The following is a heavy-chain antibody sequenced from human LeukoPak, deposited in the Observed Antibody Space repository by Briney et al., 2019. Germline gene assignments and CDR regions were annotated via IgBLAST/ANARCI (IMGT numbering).Heavy chain of an antibody. J-gene: IGHJ4*02. Sequence: GGSLRLSCAASGFTFSTYVMHWVRQSPGKGLEWVAAIWSDGNNKYYADSVKGRFTISRDSSENTLHLQMNSLRAEDTAVYYCTREGRFYGFDYWGQGTLVTVSS. CDR2: IWSDGNNK. D-gene: IGHD3-3*01. V-gene: IGHV3-33*01. CDR1: GFTFSTYV. CDR3: TREGRFYGFDY.